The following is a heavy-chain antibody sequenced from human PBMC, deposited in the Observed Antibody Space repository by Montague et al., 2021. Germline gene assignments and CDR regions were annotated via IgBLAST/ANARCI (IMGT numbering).Heavy chain of an antibody. J-gene: IGHJ5*02. CDR2: TYYRSKCYN. Sequence: CAISGDSVSSNGATWNWIRQSPSRGREWLGRTYYRSKCYNEYALAVKSRITVNPDTSKNQFSLLLNSVTPEDTAVYYCARGWQKRFDPWGQGTLVTVSS. CDR3: ARGWQKRFDP. V-gene: IGHV6-1*01. CDR1: GDSVSSNGAT. D-gene: IGHD5-24*01.